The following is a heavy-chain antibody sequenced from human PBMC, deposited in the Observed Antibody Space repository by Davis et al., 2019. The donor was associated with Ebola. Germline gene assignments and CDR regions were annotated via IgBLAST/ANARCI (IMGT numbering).Heavy chain of an antibody. V-gene: IGHV3-64*01. D-gene: IGHD2-15*01. CDR1: GYTFTGYY. Sequence: SCKASGYTFTGYYMHWVRQAPGKGLEYVSAITNNGDRTYYANSVKGRFTISRDNSKNMLFLQMNSLRAEDTAVYYCARVNTDIVVVVAAMDVWGQGTTVTVSS. CDR2: ITNNGDRT. CDR3: ARVNTDIVVVVAAMDV. J-gene: IGHJ6*02.